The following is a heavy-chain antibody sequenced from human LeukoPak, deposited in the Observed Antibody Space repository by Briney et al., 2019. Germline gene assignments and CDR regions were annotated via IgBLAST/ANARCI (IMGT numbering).Heavy chain of an antibody. CDR1: GFTFSDYS. CDR2: ISSSSAYI. J-gene: IGHJ3*02. V-gene: IGHV3-21*01. D-gene: IGHD2-2*01. Sequence: GGSLRLSCAASGFTFSDYSMNWVRQAPGKGLEWVSFISSSSAYIYYADSVKGRFTISRDNAKNSLYLQMTSLRAEDTAVYFCASGCSSGTCSKGDIWGQGTMVAVSS. CDR3: ASGCSSGTCSKGDI.